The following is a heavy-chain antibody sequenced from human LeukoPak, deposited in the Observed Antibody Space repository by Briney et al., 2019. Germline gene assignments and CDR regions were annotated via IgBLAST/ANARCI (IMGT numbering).Heavy chain of an antibody. Sequence: ASVNVSCKASGYTFTNYAVNWLRQAPGQRLEWMGWINAGNGDTKFSQNYQARVTITRDASASTAYMELSSLTSEDTAVYFCARGLWSAHRREYYFDSWGQGTLVTVSS. J-gene: IGHJ4*02. CDR1: GYTFTNYA. D-gene: IGHD3-3*01. CDR2: INAGNGDT. CDR3: ARGLWSAHRREYYFDS. V-gene: IGHV1-3*01.